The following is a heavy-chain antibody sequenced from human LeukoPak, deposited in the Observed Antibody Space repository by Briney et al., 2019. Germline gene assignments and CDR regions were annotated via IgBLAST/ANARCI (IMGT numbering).Heavy chain of an antibody. D-gene: IGHD1-14*01. V-gene: IGHV4-59*12. CDR1: GGSISSYY. Sequence: SETLSLTCTVSGGSISSYYWSWIRQPPGKGLEWIGSVYYSGSTHYNSSLKSRVTISVDTSKNQFSLKLNPVTAADTAVYYCATKEPYTRSFHFWGQGTLVTVSS. CDR2: VYYSGST. CDR3: ATKEPYTRSFHF. J-gene: IGHJ4*02.